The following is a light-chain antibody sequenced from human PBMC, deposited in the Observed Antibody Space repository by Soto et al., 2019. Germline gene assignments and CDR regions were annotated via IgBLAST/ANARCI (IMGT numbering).Light chain of an antibody. CDR3: QQYNSYS. J-gene: IGKJ1*01. Sequence: DIQMTQSPSTLSASVVDTVTITCRASESIDNWLAWYQQKPGKAPKLLIFAASTLVRGVPSRFSGSGSGTEFTLTISSLQPDDFATYYCQQYNSYSFGQGTKVDIK. CDR1: ESIDNW. CDR2: AAS. V-gene: IGKV1-5*01.